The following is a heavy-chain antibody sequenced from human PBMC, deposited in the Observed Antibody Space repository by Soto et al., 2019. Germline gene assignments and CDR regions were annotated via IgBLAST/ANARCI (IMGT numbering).Heavy chain of an antibody. CDR3: AKGPEYDILTGCDY. J-gene: IGHJ4*02. CDR1: GFTFSNYA. V-gene: IGHV3-23*01. D-gene: IGHD3-9*01. CDR2: LSGGGSTT. Sequence: EVQLLESGGGLVQPGGSLRLSCAASGFTFSNYAMNWVRQAPGRGLDWVSSLSGGGSTTDYADSVKGRFTISRDNSKNTVHLQMNSLRAEDTAVYYCAKGPEYDILTGCDYWGQGALVTVSS.